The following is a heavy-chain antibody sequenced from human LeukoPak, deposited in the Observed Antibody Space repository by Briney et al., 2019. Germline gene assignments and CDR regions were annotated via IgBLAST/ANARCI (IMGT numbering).Heavy chain of an antibody. J-gene: IGHJ4*02. Sequence: SETLSLTCTVSGGSISSYYWSWIRQPPGKGLEWIGYIYYSGSTNYNPSLKSRVTISVDTSKNQFSLKLSSVTAADTAVYYCARLFTGSSSLVPDYWGQGTLVTVSS. V-gene: IGHV4-59*01. CDR2: IYYSGST. CDR1: GGSISSYY. D-gene: IGHD6-6*01. CDR3: ARLFTGSSSLVPDY.